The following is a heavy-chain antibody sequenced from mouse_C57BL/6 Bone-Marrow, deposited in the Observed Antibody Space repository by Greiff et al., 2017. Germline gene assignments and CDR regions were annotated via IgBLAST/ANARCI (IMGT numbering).Heavy chain of an antibody. CDR1: GFSLTSYA. Sequence: QVQLKESGPGLVAPSQSLSITCTVSGFSLTSYAISWVRQPPGKGLEWLGVIWTGGGTNYNSALKSRLSISKDNSKSQVFLKMNSLQTDDTARYXCARSLYGNLRDWYFDVWGTGTTVTVSS. CDR3: ARSLYGNLRDWYFDV. CDR2: IWTGGGT. V-gene: IGHV2-9-1*01. J-gene: IGHJ1*03. D-gene: IGHD2-1*01.